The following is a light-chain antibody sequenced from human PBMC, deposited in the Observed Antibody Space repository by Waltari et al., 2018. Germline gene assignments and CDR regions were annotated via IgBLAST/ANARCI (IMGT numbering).Light chain of an antibody. CDR2: GNN. Sequence: SSELTQDPTISVALGQTVRITCQGDSLRRYYASWYRQRPGQAPILLIYGNNNRPSGIPDRFSGYTSGNMASLTITGAQAEDEADYYCHSRDTTTNRVFGRGTKLTVV. CDR1: SLRRYY. CDR3: HSRDTTTNRV. V-gene: IGLV3-19*01. J-gene: IGLJ3*02.